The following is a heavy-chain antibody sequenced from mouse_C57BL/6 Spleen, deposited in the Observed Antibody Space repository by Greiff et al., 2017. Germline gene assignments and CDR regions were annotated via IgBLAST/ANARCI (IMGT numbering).Heavy chain of an antibody. CDR2: IDPSDSNT. J-gene: IGHJ2*01. Sequence: QVQLQQPGAELVMPGASVKLSCKASGYTFTSYWMHWVKQRPGQGLEWIGEIDPSDSNTNYNQKFKGKSTLTVDKSSSTAYMQLSSLTSEDSAVYYCARSEAHYGSSWYFDYWGQGTTLTVSS. CDR3: ARSEAHYGSSWYFDY. D-gene: IGHD1-1*01. V-gene: IGHV1-69*01. CDR1: GYTFTSYW.